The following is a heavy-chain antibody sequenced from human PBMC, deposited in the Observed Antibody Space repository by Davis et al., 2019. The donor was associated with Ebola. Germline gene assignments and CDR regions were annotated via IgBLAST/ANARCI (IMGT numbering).Heavy chain of an antibody. D-gene: IGHD5-12*01. J-gene: IGHJ4*02. CDR2: IYHSGRT. CDR1: GGSISSGGYS. Sequence: SEPLSLTCPLPGGSISSGGYSWSWNRQPTGKGLEWVGYIYHSGRTYYNPSLKSRVTISVDRTKNQFSLKLSSVTAAATAVYYCARSTYSGYDFRYWGQGTLVTVSS. CDR3: ARSTYSGYDFRY. V-gene: IGHV4-30-2*01.